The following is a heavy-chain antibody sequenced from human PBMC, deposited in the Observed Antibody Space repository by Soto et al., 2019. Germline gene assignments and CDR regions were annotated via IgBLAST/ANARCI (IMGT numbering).Heavy chain of an antibody. J-gene: IGHJ4*02. CDR2: ISSAGTTL. V-gene: IGHV3-48*02. D-gene: IGHD3-22*01. Sequence: EVQLVESGGGLVQPGGSLRLSCAASGFTFSRYSMNWVRQAPGKGLEWVSYISSAGTTLNYADSVKGRFTISRDNAKNSMYLQIPSLRDEDTAMYYCAKRACDSSRCYYLDYWGQGTLVTVSS. CDR3: AKRACDSSRCYYLDY. CDR1: GFTFSRYS.